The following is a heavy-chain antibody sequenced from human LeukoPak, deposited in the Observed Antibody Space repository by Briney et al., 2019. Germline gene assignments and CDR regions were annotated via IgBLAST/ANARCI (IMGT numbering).Heavy chain of an antibody. Sequence: KAGGSLRLSCAASGFTFSNAWMTWVRQAPGKGLEWVANIKQDGSKKSYVDSVKGRFTISRDNAKNSLYLQMNSLRAEDTAIYYCTRVGYIDEGIDYWGQGTLVTVSS. CDR1: GFTFSNAW. J-gene: IGHJ4*02. CDR3: TRVGYIDEGIDY. D-gene: IGHD5-24*01. V-gene: IGHV3-7*04. CDR2: IKQDGSKK.